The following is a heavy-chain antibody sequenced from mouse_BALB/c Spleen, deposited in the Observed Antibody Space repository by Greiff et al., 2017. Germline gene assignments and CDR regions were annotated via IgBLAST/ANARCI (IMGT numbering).Heavy chain of an antibody. Sequence: VNVVESGPGLVAPSQSLSITCTVSGFSLTGYGVNWVRQPPGKGLEWLGMIWGDGSTDYNSALKSRLSISKDNSKSQVFLKMNSLQTDDTARYYCARGSYGSRPWFAYWGQGTLVTVSA. CDR1: GFSLTGYG. J-gene: IGHJ3*01. CDR3: ARGSYGSRPWFAY. CDR2: IWGDGST. D-gene: IGHD1-1*01. V-gene: IGHV2-6-7*01.